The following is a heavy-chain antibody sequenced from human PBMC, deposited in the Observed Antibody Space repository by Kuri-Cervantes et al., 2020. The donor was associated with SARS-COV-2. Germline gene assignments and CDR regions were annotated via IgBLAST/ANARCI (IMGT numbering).Heavy chain of an antibody. CDR3: ARAPAAAGIFHYYYYMDV. CDR1: GFTFSSYS. V-gene: IGHV3-21*01. J-gene: IGHJ6*03. D-gene: IGHD6-13*01. Sequence: LSLTCAASGFTFSSYSMNWVRQAPGKGLEWVSSISSSSSYIYYADSVKGRFTISRDNAKNSLYLQMNSLRAEDTAVYYCARAPAAAGIFHYYYYMDVWGKGTTVTVSS. CDR2: ISSSSSYI.